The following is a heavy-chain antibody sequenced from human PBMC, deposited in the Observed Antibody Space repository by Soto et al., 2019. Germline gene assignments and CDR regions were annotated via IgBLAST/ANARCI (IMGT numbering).Heavy chain of an antibody. CDR3: ATNPALYYYGSGSPR. CDR1: RYTLTELS. V-gene: IGHV1-24*01. CDR2: FDPEDGET. D-gene: IGHD3-10*01. Sequence: ASVKVSCKVSRYTLTELSMHWVRQAPGKGLEWMGGFDPEDGETIYAQKFQGRVTMTEDTSTDTAYMELSSLRSEDTAVYYCATNPALYYYGSGSPRWGQGTLVTVSS. J-gene: IGHJ4*02.